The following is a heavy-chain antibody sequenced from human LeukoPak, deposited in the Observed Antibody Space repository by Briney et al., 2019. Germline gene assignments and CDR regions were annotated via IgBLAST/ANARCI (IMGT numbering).Heavy chain of an antibody. J-gene: IGHJ3*02. CDR3: ARTTAGSLIAVAGGGAFDI. D-gene: IGHD6-19*01. V-gene: IGHV1-2*02. Sequence: GASVKVSCKASGYTFTDFYIHWVRQAPGQGLEWMGWINPNSGGTNYGQKFQGRVTMTRDTSISTAYMELSRLRSDDTALYYCARTTAGSLIAVAGGGAFDIWGQGTMVTVSS. CDR2: INPNSGGT. CDR1: GYTFTDFY.